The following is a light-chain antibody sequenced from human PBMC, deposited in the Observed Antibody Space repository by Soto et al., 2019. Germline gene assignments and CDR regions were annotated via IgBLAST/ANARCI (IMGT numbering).Light chain of an antibody. J-gene: IGKJ1*01. CDR1: QSVSSN. CDR2: GAS. Sequence: EIVMTQSPATLSVSPGERATLPCRASQSVSSNLAWYQQKPGQAPRLLIYGASTRATGIPARFSGSGSGTEFTLTISSLQSEDFAVYYCQQYNNWLWRTFGRGTKADNK. V-gene: IGKV3-15*01. CDR3: QQYNNWLWRT.